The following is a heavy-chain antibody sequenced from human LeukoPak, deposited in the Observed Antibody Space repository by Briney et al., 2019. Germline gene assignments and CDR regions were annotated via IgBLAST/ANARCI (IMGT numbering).Heavy chain of an antibody. CDR2: ISSSISYI. J-gene: IGHJ4*02. CDR1: GFTFSSYG. V-gene: IGHV3-21*01. D-gene: IGHD3-3*01. Sequence: GGSLRLSCAASGFTFSSYGMSWVRQAPGKGLEWVSSISSSISYIYYADSVKGRFTISRDNAKNSLYLQMNSLRAEDTAVYYCARSIFGVVSNNFDYWGQGTLVPVSS. CDR3: ARSIFGVVSNNFDY.